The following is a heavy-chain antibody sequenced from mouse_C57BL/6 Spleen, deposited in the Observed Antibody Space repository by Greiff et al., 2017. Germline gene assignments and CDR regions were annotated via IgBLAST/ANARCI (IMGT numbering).Heavy chain of an antibody. J-gene: IGHJ3*01. D-gene: IGHD2-4*01. V-gene: IGHV1-55*01. CDR2: IYPGSGRT. CDR1: SYTFTSYW. CDR3: ARTPLYYDCDPFAY. Sequence: VQLQQPGAELVKPGASVKMSCKASSYTFTSYWITWVKQRPGQGLEWIGDIYPGSGRTNYNEKFNGQATLTVDTSTSTAYMQLIILTSEDSAVYYCARTPLYYDCDPFAYWGQGTLVTVSA.